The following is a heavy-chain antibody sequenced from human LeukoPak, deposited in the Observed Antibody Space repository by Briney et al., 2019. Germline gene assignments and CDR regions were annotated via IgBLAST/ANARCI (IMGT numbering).Heavy chain of an antibody. Sequence: GGSLRLSCAASGFTFSSSSMNWVRQAPGKGLEWVSSITSRSTYVYYADSVKGRFTISRDNAKNSLYLQMNSLRAEDTAVYYCARGGLGYCTSTSCYEDFWGQGTLVTVSS. D-gene: IGHD2-2*01. CDR2: ITSRSTYV. V-gene: IGHV3-21*01. J-gene: IGHJ4*02. CDR1: GFTFSSSS. CDR3: ARGGLGYCTSTSCYEDF.